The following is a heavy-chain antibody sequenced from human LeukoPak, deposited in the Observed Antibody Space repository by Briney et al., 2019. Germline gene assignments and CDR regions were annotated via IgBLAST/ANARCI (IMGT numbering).Heavy chain of an antibody. CDR1: GGSISTYY. CDR3: ARSRYYDFWSYDY. Sequence: SETLSLTCTASGGSISTYYWSWIRQPPGKGLEWIGYIYYSGSTNYNPSLKSRVTILVDTSKNQFSLNLSSVTAADTAVYYCARSRYYDFWSYDYWGQGTLVTVSS. V-gene: IGHV4-59*01. D-gene: IGHD3-3*01. J-gene: IGHJ4*02. CDR2: IYYSGST.